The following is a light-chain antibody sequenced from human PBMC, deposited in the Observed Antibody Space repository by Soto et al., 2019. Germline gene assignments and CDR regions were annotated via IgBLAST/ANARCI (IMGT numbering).Light chain of an antibody. Sequence: EIVLTQSPGTLSLSPGERATLSCRASQSVSSSYLAWYQQKPGQAPGLLIYGASSRATGIPDRFSGSGSGTDFTLTISRLEPEDFAVYYCQQYGSSPRTLGQGTKVDIK. V-gene: IGKV3-20*01. CDR1: QSVSSSY. CDR2: GAS. J-gene: IGKJ1*01. CDR3: QQYGSSPRT.